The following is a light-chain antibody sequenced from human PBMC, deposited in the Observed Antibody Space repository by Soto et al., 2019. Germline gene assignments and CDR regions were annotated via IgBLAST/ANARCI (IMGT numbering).Light chain of an antibody. CDR2: DAS. J-gene: IGKJ4*01. CDR3: QQRSNWPPKVT. CDR1: QSISRW. V-gene: IGKV1-5*01. Sequence: DIQMTQSPSTLSASVGDRVTITCRASQSISRWLAWYQQKPGKAPKALIYDASTLQSGVTSRFSGSGSGTDFTLTISSLEPEDFAVYYCQQRSNWPPKVTFGGGTKVDNK.